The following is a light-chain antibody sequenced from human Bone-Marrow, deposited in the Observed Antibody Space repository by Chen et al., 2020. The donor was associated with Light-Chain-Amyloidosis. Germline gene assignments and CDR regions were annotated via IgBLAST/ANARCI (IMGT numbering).Light chain of an antibody. Sequence: IQMTQSPSTLSASVGDRVTITCRASQSISSWLAWYQQKPGKAPKPLIYDASSLESGVPSRFSGSGSGTEFTLTISSLQPDDFATYYCQQYNSYWTFGQGTKVEI. CDR2: DAS. CDR3: QQYNSYWT. J-gene: IGKJ1*01. V-gene: IGKV1-5*01. CDR1: QSISSW.